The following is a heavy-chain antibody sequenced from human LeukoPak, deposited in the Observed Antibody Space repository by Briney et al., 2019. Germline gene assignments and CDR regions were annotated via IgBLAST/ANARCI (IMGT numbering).Heavy chain of an antibody. J-gene: IGHJ6*04. D-gene: IGHD3-10*01. CDR3: ARGPRNYYGSGSYSDV. Sequence: PSETLSLTCTVSGGSISSGSYYWSWIRQPAGKGLEWIGRIYTSGSTNYNPSLKSRVTISVDTSKNQFSLKLSSVTAADTAVYYCARGPRNYYGSGSYSDVWGKGTTVTVSS. V-gene: IGHV4-61*02. CDR1: GGSISSGSYY. CDR2: IYTSGST.